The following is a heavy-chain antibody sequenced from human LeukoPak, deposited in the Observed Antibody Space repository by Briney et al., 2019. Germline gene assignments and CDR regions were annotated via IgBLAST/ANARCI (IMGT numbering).Heavy chain of an antibody. CDR2: IYYSGST. J-gene: IGHJ6*02. D-gene: IGHD3-22*01. CDR3: ARDGGIVVVRGFYYGMDV. Sequence: PSETLSLTCTVSGGSISSYYWSWIRQPPGNGLEWIGYIYYSGSTNYNPSLKSRVTISVDTSKNQFSLKLSSVTAADTAVYYCARDGGIVVVRGFYYGMDVWGQGTTVTVSS. V-gene: IGHV4-59*01. CDR1: GGSISSYY.